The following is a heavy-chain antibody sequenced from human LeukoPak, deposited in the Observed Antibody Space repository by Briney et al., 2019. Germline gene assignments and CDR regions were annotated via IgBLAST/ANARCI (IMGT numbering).Heavy chain of an antibody. CDR3: ARALGGYSYVNDY. D-gene: IGHD5-18*01. J-gene: IGHJ4*02. Sequence: GGSLRLSCVASGFTFNIYSMNWVRQTPGKGLEWVSYIRSSGTTFYYADSVKGRFTISRDNAKNSLYLQMNSLRVEDTAMYYCARALGGYSYVNDYWGQGTLVTVSS. CDR1: GFTFNIYS. CDR2: IRSSGTTF. V-gene: IGHV3-48*04.